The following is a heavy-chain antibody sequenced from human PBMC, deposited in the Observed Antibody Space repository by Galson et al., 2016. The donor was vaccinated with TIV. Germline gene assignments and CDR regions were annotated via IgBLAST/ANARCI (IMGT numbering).Heavy chain of an antibody. CDR2: ISAYNGNT. D-gene: IGHD3-22*01. V-gene: IGHV1-18*01. CDR3: ARAFVQGMVVFERQGWFDP. Sequence: SVKVSCKASGFTFNNYGIAWVRQVPGQGLEWMGWISAYNGNTNYAQHFQGRVTMSTDTSTRTAYMEVRGLRYDDTAFYYCARAFVQGMVVFERQGWFDPWGQGTLVTVSS. J-gene: IGHJ5*02. CDR1: GFTFNNYG.